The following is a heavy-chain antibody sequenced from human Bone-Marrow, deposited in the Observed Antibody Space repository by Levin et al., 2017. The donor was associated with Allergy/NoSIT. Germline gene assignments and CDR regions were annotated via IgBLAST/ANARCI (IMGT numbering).Heavy chain of an antibody. D-gene: IGHD6-19*01. CDR3: ITRPTSGWA. V-gene: IGHV3-15*01. CDR2: VKSKADGGAT. J-gene: IGHJ4*02. Sequence: SGGSLRLSCAASRFTFTNAWLTWVRQAPGKGLEWVGRVKSKADGGATDYAASVTGRFTISRDDSRNTAYLQMNSLKTEDTAVYYCITRPTSGWAWGQGTLVTVSS. CDR1: RFTFTNAW.